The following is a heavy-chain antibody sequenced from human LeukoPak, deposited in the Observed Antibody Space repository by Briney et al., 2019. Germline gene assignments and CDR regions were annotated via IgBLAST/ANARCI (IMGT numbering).Heavy chain of an antibody. Sequence: SETLSLTFTVSGGSISSYYWSWIRQPAGKGLEWIGRIYTSGSTNYNPSLKSRVTMSVDTSKNQFSLKLSSVTAADTAVYYCARAQYDYVWGSYRFAGIDAFDIWGQGTMVTVSS. CDR3: ARAQYDYVWGSYRFAGIDAFDI. CDR1: GGSISSYY. V-gene: IGHV4-4*07. J-gene: IGHJ3*02. CDR2: IYTSGST. D-gene: IGHD3-16*02.